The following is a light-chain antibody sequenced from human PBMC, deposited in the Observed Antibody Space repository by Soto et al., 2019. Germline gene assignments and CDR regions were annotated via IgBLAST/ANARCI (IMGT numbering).Light chain of an antibody. CDR3: QQYYDWPSLT. Sequence: EIVLTQSPGTLSLSPGEGATLSCRASQSVSSNNLAWYQQRPGQAPRLLIYAASTRATGIPARFSGSGSGTEFTLTIASLQSEDFAVYYCQQYYDWPSLTFGGGTKVDIK. CDR1: QSVSSN. J-gene: IGKJ4*01. CDR2: AAS. V-gene: IGKV3-15*01.